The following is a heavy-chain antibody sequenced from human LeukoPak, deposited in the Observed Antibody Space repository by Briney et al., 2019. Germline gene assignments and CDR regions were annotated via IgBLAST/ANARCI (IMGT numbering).Heavy chain of an antibody. CDR3: AKDYYDSSGYPPLDAFDI. V-gene: IGHV3-23*01. D-gene: IGHD3-22*01. CDR1: GFTFSSHA. J-gene: IGHJ3*02. CDR2: ISGSGGST. Sequence: GGSLRLSCAASGFTFSSHAMSWVRQAPGKGLEWVSAISGSGGSTYYADSVKGRFTISRDNSKNTLYLQMNSLRAEDTAVYYCAKDYYDSSGYPPLDAFDIWGQGTMVTVSS.